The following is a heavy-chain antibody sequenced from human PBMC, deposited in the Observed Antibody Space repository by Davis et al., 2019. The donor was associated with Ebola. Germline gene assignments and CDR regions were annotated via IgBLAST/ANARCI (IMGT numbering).Heavy chain of an antibody. CDR3: ARLRYGDPYYFDY. Sequence: AASVKVSCKASGGTFSSYTVSWVRQAPGQGLEWMGGIIYIFGAPNYAQKFQGRVTITADKSTSTAYMELSSLRSEDAAVYYCARLRYGDPYYFDYWGQGTLVTVSS. J-gene: IGHJ4*02. CDR2: IIYIFGAP. D-gene: IGHD4-17*01. V-gene: IGHV1-69*06. CDR1: GGTFSSYT.